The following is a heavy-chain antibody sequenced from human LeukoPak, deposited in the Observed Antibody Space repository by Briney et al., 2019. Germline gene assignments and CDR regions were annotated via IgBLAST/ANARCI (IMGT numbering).Heavy chain of an antibody. J-gene: IGHJ4*02. D-gene: IGHD1-26*01. Sequence: SGGSLRLSCAASGFTFSTYSMTWVRQAPGKGLEWVSSITSSSSYIYYADSVKGRFTISRDNAKSSLYLQMNSLRAEDTAVYYCAKRGAEVGATVAPGDYWGQGTLVTVSS. V-gene: IGHV3-21*04. CDR3: AKRGAEVGATVAPGDY. CDR1: GFTFSTYS. CDR2: ITSSSSYI.